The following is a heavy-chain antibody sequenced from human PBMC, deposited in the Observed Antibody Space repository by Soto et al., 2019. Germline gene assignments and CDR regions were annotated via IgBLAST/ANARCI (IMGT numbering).Heavy chain of an antibody. CDR1: GGSISSTSYY. CDR2: MFYSGNT. CDR3: ARHVRRPSVWFGEPDY. J-gene: IGHJ4*02. D-gene: IGHD3-10*01. V-gene: IGHV4-39*01. Sequence: QLQLQESGPGLVKPSETLSLTCTVSGGSISSTSYYWGWIRQPPGKGLEWIGSMFYSGNTYYNPSLNRRATVSVVRSRNQFSRKLTSVTAADTAVYYCARHVRRPSVWFGEPDYLGQGTLVTVSS.